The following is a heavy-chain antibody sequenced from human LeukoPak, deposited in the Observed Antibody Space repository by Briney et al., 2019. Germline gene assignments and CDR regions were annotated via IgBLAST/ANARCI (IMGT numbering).Heavy chain of an antibody. Sequence: GASVKVSCKASGGTFSSYAISWVRQAPGQGLEWMGGIIPIFGTANYAQKFQGRVTITTDESTSTVYMELSSLRSEDTAVYYCARDGGVYGSGSYSTLRLNHMDVWGKGATVTVSS. CDR2: IIPIFGTA. CDR1: GGTFSSYA. CDR3: ARDGGVYGSGSYSTLRLNHMDV. D-gene: IGHD3-10*01. V-gene: IGHV1-69*05. J-gene: IGHJ6*03.